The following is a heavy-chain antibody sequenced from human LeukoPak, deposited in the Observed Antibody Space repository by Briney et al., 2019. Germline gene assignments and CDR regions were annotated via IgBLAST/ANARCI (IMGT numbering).Heavy chain of an antibody. CDR3: AKYYYGPPDPLANCSS. V-gene: IGHV3-23*01. Sequence: GGSLRLSCSASGFQFSSSGMSWVRQAPGKGPEWVSTISGSGGSTDYADSVKGRFTISRDNSKNTLYLQMNSLRAEDTAIYYWAKYYYGPPDPLANCSSWGQRTLVTVSS. CDR1: GFQFSSSG. J-gene: IGHJ5*02. CDR2: ISGSGGST. D-gene: IGHD3-10*01.